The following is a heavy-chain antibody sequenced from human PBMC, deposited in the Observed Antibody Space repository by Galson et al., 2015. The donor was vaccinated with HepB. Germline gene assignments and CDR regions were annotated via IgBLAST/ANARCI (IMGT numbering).Heavy chain of an antibody. V-gene: IGHV1-69*02. Sequence: SVKVSCKASGGTFSSYTISWVRQAPGQGLEWMGRIIPILGIANYAQKFQGRVTITADKSTSTAYMELSSLRSEDTAVYYCARSVAFEYSSSSYDYWGQGTLVTVSS. J-gene: IGHJ4*02. CDR3: ARSVAFEYSSSSYDY. D-gene: IGHD6-6*01. CDR2: IIPILGIA. CDR1: GGTFSSYT.